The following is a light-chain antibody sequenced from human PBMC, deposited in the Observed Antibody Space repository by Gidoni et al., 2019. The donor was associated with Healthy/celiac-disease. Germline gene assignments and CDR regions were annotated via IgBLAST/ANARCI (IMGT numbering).Light chain of an antibody. V-gene: IGKV1-39*01. Sequence: DIQMTQSPSSLSASVGDRVTITCRASQSISSYLNWYQQKPGKAPKLLIYAASSLQSGVPSRFSSSGSGTDFTLTISSLQPEDFATYYCQQSYSTQITFGQXTRLEIK. CDR3: QQSYSTQIT. J-gene: IGKJ5*01. CDR1: QSISSY. CDR2: AAS.